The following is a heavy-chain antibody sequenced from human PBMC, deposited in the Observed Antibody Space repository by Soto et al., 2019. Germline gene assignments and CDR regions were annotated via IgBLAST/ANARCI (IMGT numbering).Heavy chain of an antibody. CDR3: AGVPASRYGIWFDP. CDR1: GDSISSYY. V-gene: IGHV4-59*01. D-gene: IGHD6-13*01. J-gene: IGHJ5*02. Sequence: QVQLRESGPGLVKPSETLSLTCTVSGDSISSYYWGWIRQPPGKGLEWIGYIYYTGNTNYNPSLKSRVTVPLDTSNSQSPLRLTSVTAADTAVYDCAGVPASRYGIWFDPWGQGTLVTVSS. CDR2: IYYTGNT.